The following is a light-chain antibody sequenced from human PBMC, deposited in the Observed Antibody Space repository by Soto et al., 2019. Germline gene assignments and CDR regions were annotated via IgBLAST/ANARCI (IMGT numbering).Light chain of an antibody. V-gene: IGLV1-44*01. Sequence: HSVLTQPPSASGTPGQRVTISCSGSSSNIGSNTVNWYQQLPGTAPKLLIYSNNQRPSGVPDRFSVSKSGTSASLAISGLQSEYEADYYCAAWDDSLNGYVCGTGTKVTVL. CDR1: SSNIGSNT. CDR3: AAWDDSLNGYV. J-gene: IGLJ1*01. CDR2: SNN.